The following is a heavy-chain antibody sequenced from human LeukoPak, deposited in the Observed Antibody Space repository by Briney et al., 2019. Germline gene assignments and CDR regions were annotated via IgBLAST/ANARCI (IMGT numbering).Heavy chain of an antibody. CDR3: AREFGGYCSSTSCHPPGENWFDP. CDR1: GYTFTGYY. J-gene: IGHJ5*02. CDR2: INPNSGGT. D-gene: IGHD2-2*01. Sequence: GASVKVSCKASGYTFTGYYMHWVRQAPGQGLEWMGWINPNSGGTNYAQKFQGWVTMTRDTSISTAYMELSRLRSDDTAVYYCAREFGGYCSSTSCHPPGENWFDPWGQGTLVTVSS. V-gene: IGHV1-2*04.